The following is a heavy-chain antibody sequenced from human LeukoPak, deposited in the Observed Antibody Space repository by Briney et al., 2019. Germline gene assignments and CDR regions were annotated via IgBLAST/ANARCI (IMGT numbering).Heavy chain of an antibody. Sequence: QPGRSLRLSCAASGFTFDDYAMHWVRQAPGKGLEWVSGISWNSGSIGYADSVKGRFTISRDNAKNSLYLQMNSLRAEDTALYYCAKLAGHFDYWGQGTLVTVSS. CDR1: GFTFDDYA. CDR3: AKLAGHFDY. D-gene: IGHD3-3*02. J-gene: IGHJ4*02. V-gene: IGHV3-9*01. CDR2: ISWNSGSI.